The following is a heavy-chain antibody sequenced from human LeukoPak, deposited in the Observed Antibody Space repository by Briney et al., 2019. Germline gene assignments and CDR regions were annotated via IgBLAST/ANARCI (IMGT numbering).Heavy chain of an antibody. J-gene: IGHJ5*02. CDR3: SRDNSEKFDL. Sequence: AGYLRLSCAASGFTFSAYWMHWVRLAPGQGLAWVSHTDSDGGITTYADSVKGRFTISRDNAKNTLYLQMNSLRTESTALYYCSRDNSEKFDLGGQGTLVTVSS. V-gene: IGHV3-74*01. D-gene: IGHD4-11*01. CDR1: GFTFSAYW. CDR2: TDSDGGIT.